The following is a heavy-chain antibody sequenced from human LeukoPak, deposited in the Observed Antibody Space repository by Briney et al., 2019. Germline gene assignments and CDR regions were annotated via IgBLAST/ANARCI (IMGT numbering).Heavy chain of an antibody. CDR1: GGSISSYY. D-gene: IGHD4-17*01. V-gene: IGHV4-59*01. CDR3: ARDRLGYGDSYDAFDF. CDR2: IYYSGST. Sequence: SETLSLTCTVSGGSISSYYWSWIRQPPGKGLEWIGYIYYSGSTKYNPSLQSRVTISVDTSKNQCSLKLSSVTAADTAVYYCARDRLGYGDSYDAFDFWGQGTTVTVSS. J-gene: IGHJ3*01.